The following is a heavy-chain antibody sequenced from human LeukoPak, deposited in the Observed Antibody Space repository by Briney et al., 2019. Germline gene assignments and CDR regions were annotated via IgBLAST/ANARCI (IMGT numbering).Heavy chain of an antibody. V-gene: IGHV4-4*07. D-gene: IGHD6-13*01. CDR2: IYTSGST. J-gene: IGHJ4*02. CDR1: GGSISSYY. Sequence: SETLSLTCTVSGGSISSYYWSWIRQPAGKGLEWIGRIYTSGSTNYNPSLKSRVTMSVDTSKNQFSLKLTSVTAADTAVYYCAREGDWYSRSWNPFDFWGQGTLVIVSS. CDR3: AREGDWYSRSWNPFDF.